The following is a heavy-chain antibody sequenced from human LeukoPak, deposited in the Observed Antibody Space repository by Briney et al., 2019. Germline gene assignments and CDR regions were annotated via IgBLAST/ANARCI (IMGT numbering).Heavy chain of an antibody. D-gene: IGHD1-26*01. CDR1: GYTPTVLS. CDR3: AYVGAREGYYFDY. J-gene: IGHJ4*02. CDR2: FDPEDGET. Sequence: ASVNVSCKVSGYTPTVLSIHWVRQAPGEGLEWMGGFDPEDGETIYAQKFQGRVTMTEDTSTDTAYMELRSLRSEDTAVYYCAYVGAREGYYFDYWGQGTLVTVSS. V-gene: IGHV1-24*01.